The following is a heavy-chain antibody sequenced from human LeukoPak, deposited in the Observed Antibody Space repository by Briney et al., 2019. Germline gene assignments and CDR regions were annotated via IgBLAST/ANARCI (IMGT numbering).Heavy chain of an antibody. CDR1: GFTFSSYA. D-gene: IGHD3-10*01. J-gene: IGHJ4*02. CDR3: AKEWAYYYRPWPDY. Sequence: GGSLRLSCAASGFTFSSYAMSWVRQAPGKGLEWVSAISGSGGSTYYADSVKGRFTISRDNSKNTLYLQMNSLRDEDTAVYYCAKEWAYYYRPWPDYWGQGTLVTVSS. CDR2: ISGSGGST. V-gene: IGHV3-23*01.